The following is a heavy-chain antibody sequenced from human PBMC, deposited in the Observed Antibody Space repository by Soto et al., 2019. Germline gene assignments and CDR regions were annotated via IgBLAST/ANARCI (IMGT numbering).Heavy chain of an antibody. CDR1: GFTFSSYW. J-gene: IGHJ3*02. CDR3: ARTSGGYCSSTSCYAVGAFDI. CDR2: IKQDGSEK. D-gene: IGHD2-2*01. Sequence: GGSLRLSCAASGFTFSSYWMSWVRQAPGKGLEWVANIKQDGSEKYYVDSVKGRFTISRDNAKNSLYLQMNSLRAEDTAVYYCARTSGGYCSSTSCYAVGAFDIWGQGTMVTVSS. V-gene: IGHV3-7*01.